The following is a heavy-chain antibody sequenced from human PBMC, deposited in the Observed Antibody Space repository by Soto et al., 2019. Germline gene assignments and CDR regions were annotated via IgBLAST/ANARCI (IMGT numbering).Heavy chain of an antibody. CDR1: GFTFSSYA. Sequence: VQLLESGGGLVQPGGSLRLSCAASGFTFSSYAMSWVRQAPGKGLAWVSAINGSGGSTYYADSVKGRFTISRDNSKNTLYLQMTSLRDEDTGVYYCAKDSVLLWFVQLSRFSALDTWGQGTTVTLSS. CDR3: AKDSVLLWFVQLSRFSALDT. D-gene: IGHD3-10*01. V-gene: IGHV3-23*01. CDR2: INGSGGST. J-gene: IGHJ3*02.